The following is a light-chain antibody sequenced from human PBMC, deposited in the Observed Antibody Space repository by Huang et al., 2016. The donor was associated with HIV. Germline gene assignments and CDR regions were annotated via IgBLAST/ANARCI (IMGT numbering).Light chain of an antibody. V-gene: IGKV3-20*01. CDR3: QQYGSSPG. CDR1: QSVSSSY. Sequence: EIVLTQSPGTLSLSPGERATLSCRASQSVSSSYLAWYQQKPGQAPRLLIYGASSRATGIPDGFSGSGSGTDFTLTISRLEPEDFAVYYCQQYGSSPGFGQGTKLEIK. J-gene: IGKJ2*01. CDR2: GAS.